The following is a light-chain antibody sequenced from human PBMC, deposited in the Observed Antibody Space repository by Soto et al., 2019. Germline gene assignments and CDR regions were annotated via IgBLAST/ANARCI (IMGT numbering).Light chain of an antibody. Sequence: QSALTQPRSVSGSPGQSVTISCTGTSSDVGGYNYVSWYQQHPGKAPKLMIYDVSKRPSGVPDRFSGSNSGNTASLTISGLQADDEADYYCCSYAGSYTHVFGTGTKLTVL. V-gene: IGLV2-11*01. J-gene: IGLJ1*01. CDR1: SSDVGGYNY. CDR2: DVS. CDR3: CSYAGSYTHV.